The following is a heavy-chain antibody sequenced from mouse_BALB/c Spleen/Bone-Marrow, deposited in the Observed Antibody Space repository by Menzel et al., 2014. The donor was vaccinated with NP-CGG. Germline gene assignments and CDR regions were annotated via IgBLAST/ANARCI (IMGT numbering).Heavy chain of an antibody. CDR1: GYTFTSYV. J-gene: IGHJ2*01. D-gene: IGHD1-1*01. Sequence: VQLQQSGPELVKPGTSVKMSCKASGYTFTSYVIHWVKQKPGQGLEWIGYINPFNDGTKYNEKFKDKATLTSDKSSNTAYMELSSLTSEDSAVYYCARTGNYYGSSFDYWGQGPTLTVSS. CDR3: ARTGNYYGSSFDY. CDR2: INPFNDGT. V-gene: IGHV1-14*01.